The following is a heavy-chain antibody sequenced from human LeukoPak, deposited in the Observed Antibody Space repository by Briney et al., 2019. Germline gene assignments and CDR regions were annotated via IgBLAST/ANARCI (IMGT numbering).Heavy chain of an antibody. V-gene: IGHV3-23*01. CDR1: GFTFSSYA. CDR3: AIPGPSYRRFDH. J-gene: IGHJ4*02. Sequence: GGSLRLSCAAPGFTFSSYAMSWVRQAPVQGLEWVSAISTSGSSTYYADSVKGRFTISRDNSKNTLYLQMNSLRVEDTAVYYCAIPGPSYRRFDHWGQGTLVTVSS. CDR2: ISTSGSST. D-gene: IGHD3-16*02.